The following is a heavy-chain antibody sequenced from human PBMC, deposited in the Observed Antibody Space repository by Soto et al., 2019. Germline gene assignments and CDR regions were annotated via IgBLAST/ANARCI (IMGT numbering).Heavy chain of an antibody. Sequence: SVKVSCKASGDTFSNYAISWVRQAPGQGLEWIGGIIPIFATSNYAQKFQDRVTITADESSSTAYMDLSSLISDDTAVYYCARLVVTGGSSRRYYYGMAVWGQGTTVTVSS. J-gene: IGHJ6*02. D-gene: IGHD2-15*01. CDR3: ARLVVTGGSSRRYYYGMAV. CDR2: IIPIFATS. V-gene: IGHV1-69*13. CDR1: GDTFSNYA.